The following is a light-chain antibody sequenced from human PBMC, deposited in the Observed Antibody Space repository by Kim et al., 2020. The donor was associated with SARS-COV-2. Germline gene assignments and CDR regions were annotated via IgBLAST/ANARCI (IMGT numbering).Light chain of an antibody. J-gene: IGKJ5*01. V-gene: IGKV1-33*01. CDR1: DKVSCY. CDR2: DAA. Sequence: AAGEERVTITRHTRDKVSCYVNWHHQKPGEATQLLNQDAANLESGVPTRFSRGCDGTESSLTSSRVQPEGMVTYYCQQYDAPPFTFGQGTRLEIK. CDR3: QQYDAPPFT.